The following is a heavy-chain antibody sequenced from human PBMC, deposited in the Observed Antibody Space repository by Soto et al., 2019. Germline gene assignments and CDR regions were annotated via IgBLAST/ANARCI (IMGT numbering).Heavy chain of an antibody. CDR2: IVVGSGNT. D-gene: IGHD3-9*01. V-gene: IGHV1-58*01. J-gene: IGHJ4*02. Sequence: KVSCKASGFTFTSSAVQWVRQARGQRLEWIGWIVVGSGNTNYAQKFQERVTITRDMSTSTAYMELSSLRSEDTAVYYCAAALSILTGYSPGYWGQGTLVTVSS. CDR1: GFTFTSSA. CDR3: AAALSILTGYSPGY.